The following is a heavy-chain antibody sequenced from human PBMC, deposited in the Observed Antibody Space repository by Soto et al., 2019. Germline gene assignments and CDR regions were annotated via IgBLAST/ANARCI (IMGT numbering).Heavy chain of an antibody. Sequence: SVKVSCKTSGGPFSKYSISWLRQAPGQGLEWMGGIIPISVTTHYAQRFQGRVTITADDLTTTSYMEVSSLKFEDTAVYYCAASRWIQLWTADFWGQGTRVTVSS. CDR3: AASRWIQLWTADF. D-gene: IGHD5-18*01. V-gene: IGHV1-69*13. CDR1: GGPFSKYS. J-gene: IGHJ4*02. CDR2: IIPISVTT.